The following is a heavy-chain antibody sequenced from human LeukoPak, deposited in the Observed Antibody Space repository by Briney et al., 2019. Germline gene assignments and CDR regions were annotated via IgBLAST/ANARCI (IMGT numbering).Heavy chain of an antibody. D-gene: IGHD3-10*01. CDR1: GFTVSSNY. J-gene: IGHJ3*02. Sequence: GGSLRLSCAASGFTVSSNYMSWVRQALGKGLEWVSLIYSGGSTYYADSVKGRFTISRDNSKNTLYLQMNSLRAEDTAVYYCARDGDWGFGEFVGAFDIWGQGTMVTVSS. CDR3: ARDGDWGFGEFVGAFDI. V-gene: IGHV3-53*01. CDR2: IYSGGST.